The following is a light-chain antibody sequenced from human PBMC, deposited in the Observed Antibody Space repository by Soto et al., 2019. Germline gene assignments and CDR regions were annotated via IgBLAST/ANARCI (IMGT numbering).Light chain of an antibody. CDR1: QSVLYSSNNKNY. J-gene: IGKJ1*01. V-gene: IGKV4-1*01. Sequence: DIVMTQSPDSLAVSLGERATINCKSSQSVLYSSNNKNYFAWYQQRPGQPPKLLIYGASTRGSGVPDLFSGSGSWTDFTLTISSLQAEDVAVYYCQQYYSTPPTFGQGTKVEIK. CDR2: GAS. CDR3: QQYYSTPPT.